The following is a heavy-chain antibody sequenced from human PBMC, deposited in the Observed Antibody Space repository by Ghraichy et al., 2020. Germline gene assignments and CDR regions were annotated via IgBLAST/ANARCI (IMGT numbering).Heavy chain of an antibody. CDR3: ARHAYVDIVATPVGY. D-gene: IGHD5-12*01. CDR2: IYYSGST. V-gene: IGHV4-39*01. CDR1: GGSISSSSYY. Sequence: SETLSLTCTVSGGSISSSSYYWGWIRQPPGKGLEWIGSIYYSGSTYYNPSLKSRVTISVDTSKNQFSLKLSSVTAADTAVYYCARHAYVDIVATPVGYWGQGTLVTVSS. J-gene: IGHJ4*02.